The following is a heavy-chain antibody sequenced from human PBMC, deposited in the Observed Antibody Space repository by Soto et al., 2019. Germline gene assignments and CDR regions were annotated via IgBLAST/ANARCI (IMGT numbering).Heavy chain of an antibody. Sequence: QVQLQESGPGLVKPSETLSLTCTVSGGSISSYYWSWIRQPPGKGLEWIGYIYYSGSTNYNPSLKIPVTISVDTSKNQFSLKLSSVTAADTAVYYCARRWGFTFDYWGQGTLVTVSS. CDR2: IYYSGST. V-gene: IGHV4-59*08. D-gene: IGHD1-26*01. CDR3: ARRWGFTFDY. J-gene: IGHJ4*02. CDR1: GGSISSYY.